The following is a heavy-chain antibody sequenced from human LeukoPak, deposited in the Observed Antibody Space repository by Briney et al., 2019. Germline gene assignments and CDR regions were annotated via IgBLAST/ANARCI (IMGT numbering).Heavy chain of an antibody. CDR3: AREAWCYDSSVSVGDVFDI. J-gene: IGHJ3*02. D-gene: IGHD3-22*01. CDR2: IWYDGSNK. CDR1: GFTFSYAW. Sequence: GGSLRLSCAASGFTFSYAWMTWVRQAPGKGLEWVAVIWYDGSNKYYADSVKGRFTISRDNSKNTLYLRMNSLRAEDTAVYYCAREAWCYDSSVSVGDVFDIWGQGTMVTVSS. V-gene: IGHV3-33*08.